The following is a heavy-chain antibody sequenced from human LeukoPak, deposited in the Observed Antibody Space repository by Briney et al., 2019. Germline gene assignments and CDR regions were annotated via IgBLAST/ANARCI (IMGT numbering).Heavy chain of an antibody. J-gene: IGHJ4*02. CDR2: ISGSGGST. V-gene: IGHV3-23*01. Sequence: GGSLRLSCAASGFTFSSYAMSWVRQAPGKGLEWVSAISGSGGSTYYADSVKGRFTISRDNSKNTLYLQMNSLRAEDTAVYYCAKDWVRSSGWYSVDYWGQGTLVTVSS. D-gene: IGHD6-19*01. CDR3: AKDWVRSSGWYSVDY. CDR1: GFTFSSYA.